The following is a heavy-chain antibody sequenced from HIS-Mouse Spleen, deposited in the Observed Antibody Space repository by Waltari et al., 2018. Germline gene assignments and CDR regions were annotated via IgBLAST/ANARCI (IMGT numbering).Heavy chain of an antibody. CDR2: VYYSGRT. J-gene: IGHJ2*01. D-gene: IGHD6-13*01. V-gene: IGHV4-39*07. CDR1: GGSISSSSYY. Sequence: QLQLQESGPGLVKPSETLSLTCTVSGGSISSSSYYWGWIRQPPGKGLEWVWGVYYSGRTYYNPSLKRRVTISVDTSKNQFSLKLSSVTAADTAVYYCAREIPYSSSWYDWYFDLWGRGTLVTVSS. CDR3: AREIPYSSSWYDWYFDL.